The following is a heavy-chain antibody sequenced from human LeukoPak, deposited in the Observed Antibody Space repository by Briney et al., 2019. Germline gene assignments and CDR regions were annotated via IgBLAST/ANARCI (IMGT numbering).Heavy chain of an antibody. CDR3: ARGLSGSGS. CDR1: GGSFSGYY. J-gene: IGHJ5*02. Sequence: PSETLSLTCAVYGGSFSGYYWSLIRQPPGKGLEWIGEINHSGSTNYNPSLKSRVTISVDTSKNQFSLKLSSVTAADTAVYYCARGLSGSGSWGQGTLVTVSS. D-gene: IGHD3-10*01. CDR2: INHSGST. V-gene: IGHV4-34*01.